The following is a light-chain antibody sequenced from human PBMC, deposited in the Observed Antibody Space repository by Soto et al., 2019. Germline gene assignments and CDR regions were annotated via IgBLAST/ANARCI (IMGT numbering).Light chain of an antibody. J-gene: IGLJ1*01. Sequence: QSVLTQPPSVSGAPGQRVTISCTGSSSSIGAGYDVHWYHQLPGAAPKLLVSGNNNRPSGVPDRFSASKSGTSASLAITGLQTEDEAQYYCQSYDSSLTAYVFGTGTKLTVL. CDR1: SSSIGAGYD. V-gene: IGLV1-40*01. CDR3: QSYDSSLTAYV. CDR2: GNN.